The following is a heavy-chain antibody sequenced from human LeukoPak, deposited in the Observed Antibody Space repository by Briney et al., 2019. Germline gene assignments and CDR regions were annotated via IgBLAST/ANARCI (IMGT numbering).Heavy chain of an antibody. J-gene: IGHJ6*03. V-gene: IGHV4-61*02. CDR1: GGSISSGSYY. D-gene: IGHD5-18*01. CDR2: TYTSGST. Sequence: SETLSLTCTVSGGSISSGSYYWSWIRQPAGKGLEWIGRTYTSGSTNYNPSLKSRVTISVDTSKNQFSLKLSSVTAADTAVYYCAGQGYSYGYSYYYYMDVWGKGTTVTISS. CDR3: AGQGYSYGYSYYYYMDV.